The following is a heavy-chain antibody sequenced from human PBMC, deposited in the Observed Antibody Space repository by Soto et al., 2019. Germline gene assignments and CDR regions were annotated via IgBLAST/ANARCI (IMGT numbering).Heavy chain of an antibody. CDR3: ARGPTMVRGVPFDY. V-gene: IGHV4-34*01. Sequence: QVQLQQWGAGLLKPSETLSLTCAVYGGSFSGYYWSWIRQPPGKGLEWIGEINHSGSTNYNPSLKSRVTISVDTSKNQFSLKLSSVTAADTAVYYCARGPTMVRGVPFDYWGQGTLVTVSS. J-gene: IGHJ4*02. CDR1: GGSFSGYY. CDR2: INHSGST. D-gene: IGHD3-10*01.